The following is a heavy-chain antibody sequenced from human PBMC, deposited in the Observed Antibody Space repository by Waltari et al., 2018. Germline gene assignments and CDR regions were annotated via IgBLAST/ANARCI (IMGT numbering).Heavy chain of an antibody. J-gene: IGHJ4*02. Sequence: WVRQAPGKGLEWVGRIKSKANGGTIDTAAPVKGRFTMSRDDSKNMFYLQMNSLKTEDTAVYYCATGRYFDYWGQGTLVTVSS. CDR3: ATGRYFDY. CDR2: IKSKANGGTI. V-gene: IGHV3-15*01.